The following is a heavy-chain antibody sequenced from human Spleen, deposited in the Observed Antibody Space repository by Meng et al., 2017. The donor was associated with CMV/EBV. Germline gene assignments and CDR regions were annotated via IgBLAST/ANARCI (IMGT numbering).Heavy chain of an antibody. CDR2: MNPNSGNT. Sequence: GYTITSYDINWVRQATGQGLEWMGWMNPNSGNTGYAQKFQGRVTITRNTSISTAYMELSSLRSEDTAVYYCARGPTRSSSWYNWFDPWGQGTLVTVSS. V-gene: IGHV1-8*03. D-gene: IGHD6-13*01. CDR1: GYTITSYD. CDR3: ARGPTRSSSWYNWFDP. J-gene: IGHJ5*02.